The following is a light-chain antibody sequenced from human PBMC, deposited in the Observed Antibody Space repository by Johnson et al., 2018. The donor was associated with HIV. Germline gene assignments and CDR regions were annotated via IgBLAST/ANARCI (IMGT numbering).Light chain of an antibody. Sequence: QSVLTQPPSVSAAPGQRVTISCSGGRSNIGNNYVSWYQQFPGAAPKLLIYEDNKRPSGIPDRFSGSKSGTSATLGITGLQTGDEADYYCGTWDSSLSAFYVFGTGTKVTVL. J-gene: IGLJ1*01. V-gene: IGLV1-51*02. CDR3: GTWDSSLSAFYV. CDR1: RSNIGNNY. CDR2: EDN.